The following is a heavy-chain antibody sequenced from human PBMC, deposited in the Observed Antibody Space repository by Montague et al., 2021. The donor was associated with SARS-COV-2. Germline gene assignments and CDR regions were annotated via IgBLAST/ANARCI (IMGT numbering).Heavy chain of an antibody. V-gene: IGHV3-30-3*01. CDR3: AKDGGGTTNWSYFDK. CDR2: ITTDGTTI. D-gene: IGHD1-14*01. J-gene: IGHJ4*02. Sequence: SLRLSCAASDFIFTSYVMHWVRQAPGQGLEWVSFITTDGTTIFYADSVKGRFSTSRDNSKSTLYLQMNSLRLEDTAVYFCAKDGGGTTNWSYFDKWGQGTQVTVSS. CDR1: DFIFTSYV.